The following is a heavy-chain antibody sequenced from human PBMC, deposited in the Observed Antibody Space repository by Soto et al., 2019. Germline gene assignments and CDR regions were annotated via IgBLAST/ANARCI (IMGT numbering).Heavy chain of an antibody. D-gene: IGHD3-3*01. V-gene: IGHV3-30*03. Sequence: QVQLMESGGGVVQPGRSLRLSCAASGFTFKTYGMHWVRQVPGKGLQWVAALSYDGVNKFYVDSVKGRFTVSRDNSKNTMSLEISSLRADDSAVYYCARDRAHVEWFPRQIAYWGQGTTVTVSS. J-gene: IGHJ4*02. CDR2: LSYDGVNK. CDR1: GFTFKTYG. CDR3: ARDRAHVEWFPRQIAY.